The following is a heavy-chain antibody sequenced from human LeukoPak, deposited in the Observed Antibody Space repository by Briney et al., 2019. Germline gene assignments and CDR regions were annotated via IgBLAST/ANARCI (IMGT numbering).Heavy chain of an antibody. CDR3: GRDLSYGSIEC. Sequence: GRSLRLSCATSGFTFSIYGKHWVRQAPGKGLEGVSAIQSDGSKQYFADSVKGRFSISRDDSKNTLYLQMNGLRAEDTAVYYCGRDLSYGSIECWGQGTPVTVSS. J-gene: IGHJ4*02. CDR1: GFTFSIYG. V-gene: IGHV3-33*01. CDR2: IQSDGSKQ. D-gene: IGHD5-18*01.